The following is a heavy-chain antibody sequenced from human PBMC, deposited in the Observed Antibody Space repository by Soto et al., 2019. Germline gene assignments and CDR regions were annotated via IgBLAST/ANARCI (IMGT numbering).Heavy chain of an antibody. CDR1: GYTFTGYY. J-gene: IGHJ4*02. CDR2: INPNSGGT. Sequence: ASVKVSCKASGYTFTGYYMHWVRQAPGQGLEWMGWINPNSGGTKYAQKFQGRVTMTRDTSISTAYMELSRLRSDDTAVYYCARDPSIAAPPGYWGQGTLVTVSS. CDR3: ARDPSIAAPPGY. V-gene: IGHV1-2*02. D-gene: IGHD6-6*01.